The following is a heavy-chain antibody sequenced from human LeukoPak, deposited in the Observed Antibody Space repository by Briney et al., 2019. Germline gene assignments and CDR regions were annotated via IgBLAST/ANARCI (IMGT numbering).Heavy chain of an antibody. V-gene: IGHV4-59*12. Sequence: SETLSLTCTVSGGSISSYYWSWIRQPPGKGLEWIGYIYYSGSTNYNPSLKSRVTMSVDTSKNQFSLKLSSVTAADTAVYYCARDTERYDSSGTNWFDPWGQGTLVTVSS. CDR2: IYYSGST. D-gene: IGHD3-22*01. CDR1: GGSISSYY. J-gene: IGHJ5*02. CDR3: ARDTERYDSSGTNWFDP.